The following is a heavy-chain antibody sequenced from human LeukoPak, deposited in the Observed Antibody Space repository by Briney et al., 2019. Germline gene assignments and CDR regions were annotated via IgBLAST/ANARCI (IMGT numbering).Heavy chain of an antibody. CDR1: GFAFSSYS. CDR2: INPGGSST. J-gene: IGHJ4*02. D-gene: IGHD4-11*01. CDR3: ARSNQADDY. V-gene: IGHV3-74*01. Sequence: GGSLRLSCAASGFAFSSYSMHWARQVPGKGLVWVSRINPGGSSTAYADSVKGRFTISRDNAKNTLYLQMNSLRAEDTAVYYCARSNQADDYWGQGTLVTVSS.